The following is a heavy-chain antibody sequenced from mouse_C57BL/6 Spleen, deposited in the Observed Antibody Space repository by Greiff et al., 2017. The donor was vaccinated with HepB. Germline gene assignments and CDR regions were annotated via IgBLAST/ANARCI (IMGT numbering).Heavy chain of an antibody. Sequence: DVMLVESGGDLVKPGGSLKLSCAASGFTFSSYGMSWVRQTPDKRLEWVATISSGGSYTYYPDSVKGRFTISRDNAKNTLYLQMSSLKSEDTAMYYCASFSPYYFDYWGQGTTLTVSS. CDR3: ASFSPYYFDY. CDR1: GFTFSSYG. V-gene: IGHV5-6*02. J-gene: IGHJ2*01. CDR2: ISSGGSYT. D-gene: IGHD6-2*01.